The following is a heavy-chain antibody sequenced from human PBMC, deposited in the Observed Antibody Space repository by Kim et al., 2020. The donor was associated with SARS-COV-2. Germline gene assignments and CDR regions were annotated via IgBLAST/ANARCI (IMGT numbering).Heavy chain of an antibody. D-gene: IGHD3-10*01. Sequence: GGSLRLSCAASGFTFSSYSMNWVRQAPGKGLEWVSSISSSSSYIYYADSAKGRFIISRDNAKNSLYLQMNSLRAEYTAVYYCARVCHTMVRGHEPDNAFDIWGQGTMVTVSS. CDR2: ISSSSSYI. J-gene: IGHJ3*02. V-gene: IGHV3-21*01. CDR3: ARVCHTMVRGHEPDNAFDI. CDR1: GFTFSSYS.